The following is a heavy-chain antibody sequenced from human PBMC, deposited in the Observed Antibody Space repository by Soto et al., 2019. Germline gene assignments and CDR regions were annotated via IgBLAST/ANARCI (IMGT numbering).Heavy chain of an antibody. V-gene: IGHV1-3*01. J-gene: IGHJ1*01. CDR3: ASGIAPGLLSF. CDR1: GNTYTRNT. CDR2: INPDNGNT. Sequence: SSVKPSCKESGNTYTRNTMNWGRQAPGQRQEWMGWINPDNGNTKSSQKFQDRVIITRDTSASTAYMDLSRLRAEETAGYYRASGIAPGLLSFCGQGSLVPGSS. D-gene: IGHD2-15*01.